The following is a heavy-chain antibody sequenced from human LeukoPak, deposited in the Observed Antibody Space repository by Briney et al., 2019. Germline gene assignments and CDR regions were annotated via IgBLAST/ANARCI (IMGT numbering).Heavy chain of an antibody. CDR3: ARVGGSGYSYGATYYYYGMDV. CDR1: GGTFSSYA. CDR2: IIPILGIA. J-gene: IGHJ6*02. Sequence: GASVKVSCKASGGTFSSYAISWVRQAPGQGLEWMGRIIPILGIANYAQKFQGRVTITADKSTSTAYMELSSLRSEDTAVYYCARVGGSGYSYGATYYYYGMDVWGQGTTVTVSS. V-gene: IGHV1-69*04. D-gene: IGHD5-18*01.